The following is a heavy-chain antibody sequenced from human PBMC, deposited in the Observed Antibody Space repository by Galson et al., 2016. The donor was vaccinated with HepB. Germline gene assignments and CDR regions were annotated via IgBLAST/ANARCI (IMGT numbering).Heavy chain of an antibody. CDR1: GYTFTNYV. CDR3: ARDLYYASIFPVPLDI. Sequence: SVKVSCKASGYTFTNYVITWVRQAPGQGLEWMGWISAYNGNTNEAQKFQGRVTMTTDTSTSTAYMELRSLKSDDTAVYYCARDLYYASIFPVPLDIWGQGTMVTVSS. D-gene: IGHD3-22*01. J-gene: IGHJ3*02. V-gene: IGHV1-18*01. CDR2: ISAYNGNT.